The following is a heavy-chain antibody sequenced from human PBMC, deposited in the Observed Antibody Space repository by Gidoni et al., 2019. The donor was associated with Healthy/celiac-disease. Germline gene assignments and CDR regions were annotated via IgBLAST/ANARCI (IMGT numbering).Heavy chain of an antibody. CDR1: GYSFTSYW. V-gene: IGHV5-10-1*03. J-gene: IGHJ6*03. Sequence: EVQLVQSGAAVKQPGEALRISCKGSGYSFTSYWISWVRQMPGKGLEWMGRIDPSDSYTNYSPSFQGHVTISADKSISTAYLQWSSLKASDTAMYYCARRFTEDYYYYYMDVWGKGTTVTVSS. D-gene: IGHD3-16*01. CDR2: IDPSDSYT. CDR3: ARRFTEDYYYYYMDV.